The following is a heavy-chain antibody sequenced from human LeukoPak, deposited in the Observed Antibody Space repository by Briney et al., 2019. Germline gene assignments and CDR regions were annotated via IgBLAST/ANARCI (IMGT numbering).Heavy chain of an antibody. CDR3: TKVLWGLTLLXSXY. J-gene: IGHJ4*01. V-gene: IGHV3-23*01. Sequence: GGALSLSCAASGFTFDNYAMTWVRQGAGKGLEWIATISGSGGSTYYADSVKGRFTIFRDNSRNMVFLQMSGLRAEDTALYYCTKVLWGLTLLXSXYWGXXXLXTVSS. CDR2: ISGSGGST. D-gene: IGHD3-16*01. CDR1: GFTFDNYA.